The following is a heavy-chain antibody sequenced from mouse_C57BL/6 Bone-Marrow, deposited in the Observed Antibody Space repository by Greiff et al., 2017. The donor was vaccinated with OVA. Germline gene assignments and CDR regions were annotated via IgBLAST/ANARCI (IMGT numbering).Heavy chain of an antibody. J-gene: IGHJ1*03. V-gene: IGHV1-82*01. CDR2: IYPGDGDT. CDR3: ARGGWDKGDFDV. D-gene: IGHD3-3*01. CDR1: GYAFSSSW. Sequence: QVQLQQSGPELVKPGASVKISCKASGYAFSSSWMNWVKQRPGKGLEWIGRIYPGDGDTNYNGKFKGKATLTADKSSSTAYMQLSSLTSEDSAVYFCARGGWDKGDFDVWGTGTTVTVSS.